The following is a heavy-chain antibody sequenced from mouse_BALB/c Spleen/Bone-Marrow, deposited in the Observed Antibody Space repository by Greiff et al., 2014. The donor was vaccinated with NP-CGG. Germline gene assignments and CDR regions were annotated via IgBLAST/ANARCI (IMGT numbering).Heavy chain of an antibody. CDR3: AREGNLAY. V-gene: IGHV2-9*02. Sequence: VKVEESGPGLVAPSQSLSITCTVSGFSLTNYGVHWVRQPPGKGQEWLGIIWAGGSTNYNSALMSRLSISKDNSKSQVFLKMNSPQTDDTAMYYCAREGNLAYWGQGTLVTVSA. J-gene: IGHJ3*01. D-gene: IGHD2-1*01. CDR1: GFSLTNYG. CDR2: IWAGGST.